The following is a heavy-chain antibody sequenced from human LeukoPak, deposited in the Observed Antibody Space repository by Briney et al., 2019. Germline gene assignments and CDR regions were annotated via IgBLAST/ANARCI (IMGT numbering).Heavy chain of an antibody. CDR1: GFTFSSYG. J-gene: IGHJ3*02. CDR2: IRYDGSNK. CDR3: AKIVIHDDAFDI. D-gene: IGHD1-26*01. Sequence: GGSLRLSCAASGFTFSSYGMHWVRQAPGKGLEWVAFIRYDGSNKYYADSVKGRFTISRDNSKNTLYLQMNSLRAEDTAVYYCAKIVIHDDAFDIWGQGTMVTVSS. V-gene: IGHV3-30*02.